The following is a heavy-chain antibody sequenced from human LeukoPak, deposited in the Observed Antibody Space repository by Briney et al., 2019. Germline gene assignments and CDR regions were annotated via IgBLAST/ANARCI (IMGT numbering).Heavy chain of an antibody. V-gene: IGHV4-4*07. Sequence: SEALYLTCTVSGGSINNYYWSWLRQPAGKGLEYIGRMYSSGSTDYNPSLKSRVTMSVDTSKNQFSLKVSSVTAADTAVYYCARGPQVSATGHFDYWGQGTLVTVSS. D-gene: IGHD6-13*01. CDR3: ARGPQVSATGHFDY. CDR1: GGSINNYY. J-gene: IGHJ4*02. CDR2: MYSSGST.